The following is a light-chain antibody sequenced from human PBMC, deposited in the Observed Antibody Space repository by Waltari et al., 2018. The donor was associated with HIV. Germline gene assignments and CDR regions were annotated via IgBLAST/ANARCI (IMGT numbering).Light chain of an antibody. Sequence: SYVLTQPPSVSVAQGKTARVSCGGSNVGSKSVHWYQQKPGQAPVVVIYYASDRPSGSPARFSGSNSGDTATLTIRRVEAGDESDYYCQLWDSNTDHPVFGGGTKLTVL. CDR1: NVGSKS. J-gene: IGLJ2*01. CDR3: QLWDSNTDHPV. V-gene: IGLV3-21*04. CDR2: YAS.